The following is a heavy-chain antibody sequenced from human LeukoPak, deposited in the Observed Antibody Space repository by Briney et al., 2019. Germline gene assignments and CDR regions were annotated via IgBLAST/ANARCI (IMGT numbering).Heavy chain of an antibody. CDR2: MNPNSGGT. CDR3: ARTSVGGFVIFDY. V-gene: IGHV1-2*02. CDR1: VCTFTGYY. Sequence: AAVKVSCKRSVCTFTGYYMHWVRQPPAQGLEGMGWMNPNSGGTNYAQKLQGRVTMTRDTDISTAYMGLSRLTSDDTAVHYCARTSVGGFVIFDYWGQETLVTVSS. D-gene: IGHD2-15*01. J-gene: IGHJ4*02.